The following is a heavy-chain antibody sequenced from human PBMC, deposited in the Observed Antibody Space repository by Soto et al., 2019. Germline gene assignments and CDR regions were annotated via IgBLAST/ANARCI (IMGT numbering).Heavy chain of an antibody. CDR2: IIPILGIA. CDR1: GGTFSSYT. J-gene: IGHJ5*02. CDR3: ARARITIFGVVIPVFDP. D-gene: IGHD3-3*01. V-gene: IGHV1-69*02. Sequence: ASVKVSCKASGGTFSSYTISWVRQAPGQGLEWMGRIIPILGIANYAQKFQGRVTITADKSTSTAYMELSSLRSEDTAVYYRARARITIFGVVIPVFDPWGQGTLVTVSS.